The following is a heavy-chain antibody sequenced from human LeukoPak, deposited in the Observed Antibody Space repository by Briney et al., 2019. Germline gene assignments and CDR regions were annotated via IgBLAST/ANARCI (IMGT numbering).Heavy chain of an antibody. D-gene: IGHD3-22*01. Sequence: ASVKVSCKASGYTFTGYYMHWVRQAPGQGLEWMGCINPNSGGTNYAQKFQGRVTMTRDTSISTAYMELSRLRSDDTAVYYCARGGHYSYDSSGYYYSPADYWGQGTLVTVSS. J-gene: IGHJ4*02. V-gene: IGHV1-2*02. CDR2: INPNSGGT. CDR1: GYTFTGYY. CDR3: ARGGHYSYDSSGYYYSPADY.